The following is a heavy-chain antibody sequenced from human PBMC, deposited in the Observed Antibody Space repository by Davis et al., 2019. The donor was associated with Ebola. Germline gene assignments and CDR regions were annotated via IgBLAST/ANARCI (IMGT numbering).Heavy chain of an antibody. Sequence: GESLKISCAASGFTFSSFAMTWARQAPGKGLEWVSAIISSGGSTYYADSVKGRFTISRDNAKNSLFLQMHSLTAEDTAVYHCARGGYYDSSGYSHEACDFWGQGTMVTVSS. CDR1: GFTFSSFA. J-gene: IGHJ3*01. CDR2: IISSGGST. CDR3: ARGGYYDSSGYSHEACDF. V-gene: IGHV3-23*01. D-gene: IGHD3-22*01.